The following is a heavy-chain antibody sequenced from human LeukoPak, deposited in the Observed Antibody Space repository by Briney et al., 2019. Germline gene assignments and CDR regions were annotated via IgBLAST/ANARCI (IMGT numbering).Heavy chain of an antibody. CDR1: GYTFTSYG. D-gene: IGHD3-10*01. J-gene: IGHJ3*02. CDR3: ARGGGLWFGELYIDAFDI. V-gene: IGHV1-18*01. Sequence: ASVKVSCKASGYTFTSYGISWVRQAPGQGLEWMGWTSAYNGNTNYAQKLQGRVTMTTDTSTSTAYMELRSLRSDDTAVYYCARGGGLWFGELYIDAFDIWGQGTMVTVSS. CDR2: TSAYNGNT.